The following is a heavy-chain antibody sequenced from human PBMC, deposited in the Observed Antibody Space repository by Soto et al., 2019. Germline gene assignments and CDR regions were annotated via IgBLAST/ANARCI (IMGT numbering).Heavy chain of an antibody. V-gene: IGHV1-3*01. D-gene: IGHD1-26*01. CDR2: INPASGHT. Sequence: QVPLVQSGAEVKKPGASVKVSCKASGYTFTTYALHWVRQAPGRRPEWMGWINPASGHTKYSKKFQDRVTITRDTSASTGYMELSSLRSEDTAVYYCGRSVVGATGEILYNAMDVWGQGATVTVSS. CDR1: GYTFTTYA. J-gene: IGHJ6*02. CDR3: GRSVVGATGEILYNAMDV.